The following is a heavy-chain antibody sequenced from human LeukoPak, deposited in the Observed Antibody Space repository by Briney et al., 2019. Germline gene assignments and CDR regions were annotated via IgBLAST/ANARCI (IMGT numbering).Heavy chain of an antibody. CDR3: ARGLRHGYFDY. CDR1: GFTFSSYW. V-gene: IGHV3-74*01. D-gene: IGHD3-3*01. J-gene: IGHJ4*02. CDR2: INSDGSST. Sequence: GGSLRLSCAASGFTFSSYWMHWVRQAPGKGLVWVSRINSDGSSTSYADSVKGRFTISRDNAKNTLYQQMNSLRAEDTAVYYCARGLRHGYFDYWGQGTLVTVSS.